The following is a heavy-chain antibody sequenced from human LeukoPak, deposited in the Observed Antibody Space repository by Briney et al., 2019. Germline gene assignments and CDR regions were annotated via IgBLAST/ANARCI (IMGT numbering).Heavy chain of an antibody. CDR3: AKYPPIATLSHFDY. CDR2: ISGSGGRT. CDR1: GFTFRSYA. J-gene: IGHJ4*02. V-gene: IGHV3-23*01. D-gene: IGHD6-13*01. Sequence: AGGSLRLSCVASGFTFRSYAMSWVRQAPGQGLEWVAAISGSGGRTYYADSVKGRFTISRDNSKDTLYLQINSLRAEDTAIYYCAKYPPIATLSHFDYWGQGTLVSVSS.